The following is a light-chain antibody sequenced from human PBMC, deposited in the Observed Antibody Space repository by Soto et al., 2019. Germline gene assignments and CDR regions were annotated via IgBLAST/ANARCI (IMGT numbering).Light chain of an antibody. J-gene: IGLJ3*02. CDR3: QVWVSDSDEGV. V-gene: IGLV3-21*02. Sequence: SYELTQPPSVSVAPGQTARITCGGTNIGSTSVHWYQQKPGQAPVLVVYDDRDRPSGIPERFSGSNSGNTATLTISRVEGGDEADYYCQVWVSDSDEGVFGGGTKVTVL. CDR1: NIGSTS. CDR2: DDR.